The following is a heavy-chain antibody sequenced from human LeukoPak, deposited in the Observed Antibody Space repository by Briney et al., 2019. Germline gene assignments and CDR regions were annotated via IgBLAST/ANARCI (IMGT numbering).Heavy chain of an antibody. CDR2: ISGSGGST. Sequence: GGSLRLSCAASGFTFSSYAMSWVRQAPGKGLEWVSAISGSGGSTYYADSAKGRFTISRDNSKNTLYLQMNSLRAEDTAVYYCAKDLQSITMIVVVMGDYWGQGTLVTVSS. V-gene: IGHV3-23*01. J-gene: IGHJ4*02. D-gene: IGHD3-22*01. CDR1: GFTFSSYA. CDR3: AKDLQSITMIVVVMGDY.